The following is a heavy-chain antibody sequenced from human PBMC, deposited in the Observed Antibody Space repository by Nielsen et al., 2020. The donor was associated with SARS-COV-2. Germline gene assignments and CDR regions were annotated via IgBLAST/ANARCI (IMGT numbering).Heavy chain of an antibody. CDR2: ISGSGGSA. CDR1: GFTFSSYA. CDR3: AKDRTEGPWLTDY. D-gene: IGHD6-19*01. V-gene: IGHV3-23*01. Sequence: GESLKISCAASGFTFSSYAMSWVRQAPGKGLEWVSAISGSGGSAYYADSVKGRFTISRDNSKNTLYLQMNSLRAEDTAVYYCAKDRTEGPWLTDYWGQGTLVTVSS. J-gene: IGHJ4*02.